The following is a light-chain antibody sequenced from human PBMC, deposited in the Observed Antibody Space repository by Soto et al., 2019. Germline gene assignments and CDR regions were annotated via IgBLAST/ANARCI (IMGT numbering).Light chain of an antibody. Sequence: QSVLTQPASVSGSPGQSITISCTGTSSDVGGYSYISWYQHNPGRAPKLMIYDVSNRPSGVSDRFSGSKSGNTASLTISRLQAEDEADYYCSSYTPSSTYVFGSGTKVTVL. CDR3: SSYTPSSTYV. CDR1: SSDVGGYSY. CDR2: DVS. J-gene: IGLJ1*01. V-gene: IGLV2-14*03.